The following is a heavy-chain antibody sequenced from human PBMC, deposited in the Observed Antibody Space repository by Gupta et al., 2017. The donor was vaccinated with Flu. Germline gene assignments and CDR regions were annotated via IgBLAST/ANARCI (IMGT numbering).Heavy chain of an antibody. V-gene: IGHV3-33*01. CDR1: FSSYG. D-gene: IGHD6-19*01. J-gene: IGHJ4*02. CDR2: IWYDGSNK. CDR3: ARRSYRGWYYFDY. Sequence: FSSYGMHWVGQAPGKGLEWVAVIWYDGSNKYYADSVKGRFTISRDNSKNTLYLQMNSLRAEDTAVYYCARRSYRGWYYFDYGGQGTLVTVSS.